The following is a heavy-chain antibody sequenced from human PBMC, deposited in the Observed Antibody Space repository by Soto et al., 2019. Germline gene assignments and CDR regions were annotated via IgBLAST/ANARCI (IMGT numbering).Heavy chain of an antibody. CDR1: GFSLNTRGLG. CDR3: AHSCGTMIRAVTYSFYGMDV. V-gene: IGHV2-5*02. J-gene: IGHJ6*02. D-gene: IGHD3-10*01. CDR2: IYWDDDR. Sequence: QITLKESGPTLVKPTQTLTLTCTFSGFSLNTRGLGVGWIRQPPGKALEWLALIYWDDDRCYSPSLKSRLTITKDTSKNQVVLAMTNMDPVDTATYYCAHSCGTMIRAVTYSFYGMDVWGQGTTVTVSS.